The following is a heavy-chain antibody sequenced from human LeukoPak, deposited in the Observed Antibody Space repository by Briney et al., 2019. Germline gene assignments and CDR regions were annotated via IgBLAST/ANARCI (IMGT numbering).Heavy chain of an antibody. J-gene: IGHJ4*02. Sequence: PGGSLRLSCAASGFTFSSYAMSWVRQAPGKGLEWVSGINGSGGSTYYADTVKGRFTISRDNSKNTLYLQMNSLRAEDTAVYYCAKDLGFTYYYGSGSYYNRPFDYWGQGTLVSVSS. CDR3: AKDLGFTYYYGSGSYYNRPFDY. D-gene: IGHD3-10*01. CDR2: INGSGGST. CDR1: GFTFSSYA. V-gene: IGHV3-23*01.